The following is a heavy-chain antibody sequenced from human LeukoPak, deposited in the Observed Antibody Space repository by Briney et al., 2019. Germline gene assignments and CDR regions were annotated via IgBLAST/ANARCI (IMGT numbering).Heavy chain of an antibody. D-gene: IGHD6-13*01. CDR3: ARDRISSSWYYFDY. Sequence: GGSLRLSCAASGYTFRTYSLNWVRQAPGKGLEWVSYISSSSDNTHYADSVKGRFTISRDNAKNSLCLQMNSLRAEDTAVYFCARDRISSSWYYFDYWGQGTLVTVSS. V-gene: IGHV3-48*04. CDR2: ISSSSDNT. CDR1: GYTFRTYS. J-gene: IGHJ4*02.